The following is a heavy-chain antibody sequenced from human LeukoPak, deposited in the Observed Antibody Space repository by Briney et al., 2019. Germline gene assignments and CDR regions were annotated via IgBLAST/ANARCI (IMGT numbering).Heavy chain of an antibody. Sequence: GGSLRLSCAVSGFTFSNYWMSWVRQAPGKGLEWVANIKQNGSEKYHVDSVRGRFTVSRDNAKNSLYLQMNSLRAEDTAAYYCARDRGYYVSPELDYWGPGTLVTVSS. CDR1: GFTFSNYW. D-gene: IGHD3-10*02. J-gene: IGHJ4*02. V-gene: IGHV3-7*01. CDR3: ARDRGYYVSPELDY. CDR2: IKQNGSEK.